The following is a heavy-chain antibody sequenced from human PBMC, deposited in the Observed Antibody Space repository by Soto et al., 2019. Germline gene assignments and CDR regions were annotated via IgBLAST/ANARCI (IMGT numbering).Heavy chain of an antibody. D-gene: IGHD3-9*01. CDR1: GYDFTNYG. Sequence: QVRLVQSGAEVKKPGASVKVSCKTYGYDFTNYGINWVRQAPGQGLEWMGWISAYNGNIVYAQNFRGRATLTTDTSTGSAYMELRSLRSDDTAVYYCARGHHILTGWMFTFWGQGTPVTVSS. V-gene: IGHV1-18*01. J-gene: IGHJ4*02. CDR2: ISAYNGNI. CDR3: ARGHHILTGWMFTF.